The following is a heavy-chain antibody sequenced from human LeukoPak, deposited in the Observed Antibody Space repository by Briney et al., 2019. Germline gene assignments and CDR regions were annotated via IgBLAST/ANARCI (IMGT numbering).Heavy chain of an antibody. V-gene: IGHV3-7*01. CDR1: GFTFSSNW. J-gene: IGHJ5*02. CDR3: ARDARTKYYTSGSGT. Sequence: PGGSLRLSCATSGFTFSSNWMSWVRQAPGKGLEWVANINQHGNEKYYVDSVKGRFTISRDNAKNSLYLQMNSLRAGETAEYYCARDARTKYYTSGSGTWGQGTLVTVSS. D-gene: IGHD3-10*01. CDR2: INQHGNEK.